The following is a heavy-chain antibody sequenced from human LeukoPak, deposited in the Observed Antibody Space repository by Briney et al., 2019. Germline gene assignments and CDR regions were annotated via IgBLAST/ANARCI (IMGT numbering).Heavy chain of an antibody. CDR2: IKQDGSEK. Sequence: GGSLRLSCASSGFTFSSSWMSWVRQAPGKGLEWVAHIKQDGSEKYYVDSVKGRFTISRDIAKNSLYLQMNSLRAEDTAIYYCASGSLWSPNWFDPWGQGTLVTVSS. V-gene: IGHV3-7*01. CDR3: ASGSLWSPNWFDP. D-gene: IGHD3-10*01. J-gene: IGHJ5*02. CDR1: GFTFSSSW.